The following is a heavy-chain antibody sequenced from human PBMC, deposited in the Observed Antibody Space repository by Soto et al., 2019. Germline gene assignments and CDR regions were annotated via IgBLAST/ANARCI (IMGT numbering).Heavy chain of an antibody. CDR1: GFTFNSYW. J-gene: IGHJ4*02. CDR2: IKQDGSEK. D-gene: IGHD2-21*02. CDR3: ARTYCGGDCYFPPDY. Sequence: GGSLRLSCEASGFTFNSYWMSWVRQAPGKGLEWVANIKQDGSEKYYLDSVKGRFTISRDNAKNSLYLQMNSLRAEDTAVYYCARTYCGGDCYFPPDYWGQGTLVTVSS. V-gene: IGHV3-7*01.